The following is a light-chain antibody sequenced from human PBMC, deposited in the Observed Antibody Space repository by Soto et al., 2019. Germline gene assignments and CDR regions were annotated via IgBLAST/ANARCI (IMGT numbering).Light chain of an antibody. V-gene: IGKV1D-12*01. CDR2: DAS. CDR3: QQTNSFPLT. J-gene: IGKJ4*01. CDR1: QDLRTS. Sequence: DIQMPQSPSSVSAYVGDRVTITCRASQDLRTSFGWYQQKQGKAPELLISDASRLRSGVPSRFSGSGSVTYFTLTITSLQPEDLAAYDCQQTNSFPLTFGGGTNVELK.